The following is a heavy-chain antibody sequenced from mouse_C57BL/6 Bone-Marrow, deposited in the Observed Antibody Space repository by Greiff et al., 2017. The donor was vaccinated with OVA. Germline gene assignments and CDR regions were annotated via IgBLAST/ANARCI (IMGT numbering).Heavy chain of an antibody. CDR3: ATSPYYFDY. CDR2: IDPENGDT. CDR1: GFNIKDAY. V-gene: IGHV14-4*01. Sequence: EVQLQQSGAELVRPGASVKLSCTASGFNIKDAYMHWVKQRPEQGLGWIGWIDPENGDTEYASKFPGKATIPADPSSNTASLQRSSLTYEEAAVYYCATSPYYFDYWGQGTTLTVSS. J-gene: IGHJ2*01.